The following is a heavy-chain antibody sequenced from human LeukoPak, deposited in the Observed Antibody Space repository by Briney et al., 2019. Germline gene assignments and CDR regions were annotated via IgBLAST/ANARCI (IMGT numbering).Heavy chain of an antibody. CDR2: ISYDGSNK. V-gene: IGHV3-30*03. CDR3: ARGPYDSSVDY. CDR1: GFTFSSYG. D-gene: IGHD3-22*01. J-gene: IGHJ4*02. Sequence: TGGSLRLSCAASGFTFSSYGMHWVRQAPGKGLEWVAVISYDGSNKYYADSVKGRFTISRDNSKNTLYLQMNSLRAEGTAVYYCARGPYDSSVDYWGQGTLVTVSS.